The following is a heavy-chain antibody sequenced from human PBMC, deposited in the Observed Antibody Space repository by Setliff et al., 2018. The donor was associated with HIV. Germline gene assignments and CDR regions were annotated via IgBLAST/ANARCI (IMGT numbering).Heavy chain of an antibody. CDR1: GYSISSGYY. D-gene: IGHD2-8*02. CDR2: IYHNGIT. V-gene: IGHV4-38-2*02. J-gene: IGHJ3*01. CDR3: ARDTGVNVAPDGRGYHTFDF. Sequence: LSLTCGVSGYSISSGYYWGWIRQPPGKGLEWIGSIYHNGITYYNPSLKSRVTISVDTSQNQFSLKLSSVTAADTAVYYCARDTGVNVAPDGRGYHTFDFWGRGTMVTVSS.